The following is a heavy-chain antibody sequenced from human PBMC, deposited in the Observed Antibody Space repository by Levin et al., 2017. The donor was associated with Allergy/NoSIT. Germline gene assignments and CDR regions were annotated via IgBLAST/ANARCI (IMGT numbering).Heavy chain of an antibody. Sequence: AGGSLRLSCTVSRVTFSIYGMHWVRQAPGKGLEWVALISYDGRIKYYADSVKGRFTISRDNSKNTLYLQVNSLRAEDTAVYFCSTELGTDAFDVWGQGTVVTVSS. CDR3: STELGTDAFDV. D-gene: IGHD7-27*01. V-gene: IGHV3-30*03. J-gene: IGHJ3*01. CDR1: RVTFSIYG. CDR2: ISYDGRIK.